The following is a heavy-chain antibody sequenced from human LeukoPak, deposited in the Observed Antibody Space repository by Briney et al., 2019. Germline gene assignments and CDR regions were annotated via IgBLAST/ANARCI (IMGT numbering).Heavy chain of an antibody. V-gene: IGHV3-48*02. J-gene: IGHJ4*02. CDR3: ARGSESYGDYTGDY. Sequence: GGSLRLSCAASGFTFSSYSMNWVRQAPGKGLEWVSYISSSRSTIYYADSVKGRFTISRDNAKNSLYLQMNSLRDEDTAVYYCARGSESYGDYTGDYWGQGTLVTVSS. D-gene: IGHD4-17*01. CDR2: ISSSRSTI. CDR1: GFTFSSYS.